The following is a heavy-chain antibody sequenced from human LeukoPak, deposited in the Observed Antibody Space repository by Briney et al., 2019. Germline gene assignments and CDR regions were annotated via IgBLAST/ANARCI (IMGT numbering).Heavy chain of an antibody. Sequence: GGSLRLSCAASGFTFSIYAIHWVRQAPGKGLEWVAVIWYDGSNKYYADSVKGRFTISRDNSKNTLYLQMNSLRAEDTAVYYCARHYYDSSGYSYYFDYWGQGTLVTVSS. CDR1: GFTFSIYA. J-gene: IGHJ4*02. D-gene: IGHD3-22*01. CDR3: ARHYYDSSGYSYYFDY. V-gene: IGHV3-33*08. CDR2: IWYDGSNK.